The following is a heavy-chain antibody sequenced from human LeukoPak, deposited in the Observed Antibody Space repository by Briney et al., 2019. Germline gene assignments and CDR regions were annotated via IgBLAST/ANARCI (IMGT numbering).Heavy chain of an antibody. V-gene: IGHV3-43D*03. CDR1: GFTFDDYA. CDR3: AKDGPNWFDP. Sequence: GGSLRLSCAASGFTFDDYAMHWVRQAPGKGLEWVSLISWDGGSTYYADSVKGRFTISRDNSKNTLYLQMNSLRAEDTAVYYRAKDGPNWFDPWGQGTLVTVSS. CDR2: ISWDGGST. J-gene: IGHJ5*02.